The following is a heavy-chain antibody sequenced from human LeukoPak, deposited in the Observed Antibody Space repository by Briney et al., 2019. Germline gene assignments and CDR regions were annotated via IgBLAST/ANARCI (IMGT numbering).Heavy chain of an antibody. CDR3: ARHRYSSDADYDD. J-gene: IGHJ4*02. CDR1: GYRFSTYW. D-gene: IGHD6-25*01. CDR2: IYPTDSTT. Sequence: GESLDTPGRASGYRFSTYWLAWVRQMPGRGLEWMGFIYPTDSTTQYSPSFQGQVTISADKSISTAYLQWSSLKASDTAMYYRARHRYSSDADYDDLVQGTLVTVSS. V-gene: IGHV5-51*01.